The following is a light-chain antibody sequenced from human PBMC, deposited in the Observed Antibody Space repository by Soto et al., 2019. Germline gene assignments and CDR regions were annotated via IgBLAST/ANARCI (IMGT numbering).Light chain of an antibody. CDR2: GTS. Sequence: EIVLTQSPGTLSVSPGERATLSCRASQSISSNHLAWYQQKPGQAPRLLIYGTSSRATGIPDRFSGSGSGTDFTLTIRRLEHEDSAIYYCQQYVSLMFGPGTKVEIK. J-gene: IGKJ1*01. CDR1: QSISSNH. CDR3: QQYVSLM. V-gene: IGKV3-20*01.